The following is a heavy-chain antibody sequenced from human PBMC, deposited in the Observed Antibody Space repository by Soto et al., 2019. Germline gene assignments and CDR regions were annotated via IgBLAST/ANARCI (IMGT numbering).Heavy chain of an antibody. CDR1: GYTFTSYG. D-gene: IGHD3-3*01. J-gene: IGHJ4*02. V-gene: IGHV1-18*01. Sequence: ASVKVSCKASGYTFTSYGISWVRQAPGQGLEWMGWISAYNGNTNYAQKLQGRVTMTTDTSTSTAYMELRSLRSDDTAVYYCARDPPNYDFWSGPKGLADYWGQGTLVTVSS. CDR3: ARDPPNYDFWSGPKGLADY. CDR2: ISAYNGNT.